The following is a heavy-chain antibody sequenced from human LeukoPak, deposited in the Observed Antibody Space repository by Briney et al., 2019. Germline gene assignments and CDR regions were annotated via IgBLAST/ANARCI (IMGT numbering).Heavy chain of an antibody. Sequence: GGSLRLSCAASGFTFSSYWMNWVRQAPGKGLEWVANIKQDGSEKYYVDSVRGRFTISRDNAKNSLYLQMNSLRAEDTAVYYCARGQGANNFGYWGQGTLVTVSS. D-gene: IGHD1-26*01. CDR2: IKQDGSEK. V-gene: IGHV3-7*03. J-gene: IGHJ4*02. CDR3: ARGQGANNFGY. CDR1: GFTFSSYW.